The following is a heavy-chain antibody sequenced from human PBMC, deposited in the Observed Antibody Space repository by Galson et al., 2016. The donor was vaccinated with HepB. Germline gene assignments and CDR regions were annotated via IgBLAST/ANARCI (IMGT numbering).Heavy chain of an antibody. J-gene: IGHJ4*02. CDR1: GGSISIGNW. CDR2: IHRSGNT. CDR3: ARDSGVTAARTSFLFDS. D-gene: IGHD6-13*01. Sequence: ETLSLTCVVSGGSISIGNWYSWVRQPPGKGLEWIGEIHRSGNTNYNSSLKSRVAMSADKSKNQFSLKLSFVTAADTAVYYCARDSGVTAARTSFLFDSWGQGTLVTVSS. V-gene: IGHV4-4*02.